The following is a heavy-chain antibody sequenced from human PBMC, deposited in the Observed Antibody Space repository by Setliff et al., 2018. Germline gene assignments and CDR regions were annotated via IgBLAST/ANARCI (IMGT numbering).Heavy chain of an antibody. Sequence: ETLSLTCTVSGGSVSDSTYYWGWVRQPPGKGLEWVSVIYNIGETRYADSVKGRFTISRDKSKNTLYLHLNSLRAEDTAVYYCARVRRSRAWFGELASWAPYYYYMDVWGKGTTVTVSS. V-gene: IGHV3-53*01. CDR2: IYNIGET. J-gene: IGHJ6*03. CDR1: GGSVSDSTYY. CDR3: ARVRRSRAWFGELASWAPYYYYMDV. D-gene: IGHD3-10*01.